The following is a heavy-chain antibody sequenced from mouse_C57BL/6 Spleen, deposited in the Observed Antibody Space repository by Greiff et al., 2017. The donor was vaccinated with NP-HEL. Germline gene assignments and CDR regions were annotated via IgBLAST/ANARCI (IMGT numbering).Heavy chain of an antibody. V-gene: IGHV5-12*01. D-gene: IGHD2-12*01. CDR1: GFTFSDYY. CDR3: ARQDFYNYDGIFAY. CDR2: ISNGGGST. J-gene: IGHJ3*01. Sequence: EVQLVESGGGLVQPGGSLKLSCAASGFTFSDYYMYWVRQTPEKRLEWVAYISNGGGSTDYPATVKGRFTISRDNAKNTRYLQMSRLKSEDTAMYYCARQDFYNYDGIFAYWGKETLVTVSA.